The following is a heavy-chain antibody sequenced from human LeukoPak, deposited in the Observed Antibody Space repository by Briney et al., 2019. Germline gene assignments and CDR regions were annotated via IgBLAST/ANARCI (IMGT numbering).Heavy chain of an antibody. CDR2: IYYSGSP. CDR1: GGSISTYY. D-gene: IGHD1-26*01. CDR3: ARNGGSYSFDY. J-gene: IGHJ4*02. Sequence: SETLSLTCTVSGGSISTYYWSWIRQSPEKGLEWIGYIYYSGSPNYNPSLKSRVTMSLDTSKNQFSLRLSSVTAADTAVYYCARNGGSYSFDYWARETLVTVS. V-gene: IGHV4-59*08.